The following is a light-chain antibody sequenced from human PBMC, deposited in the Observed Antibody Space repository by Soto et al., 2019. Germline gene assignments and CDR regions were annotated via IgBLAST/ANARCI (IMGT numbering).Light chain of an antibody. CDR2: VAS. CDR3: QQLNSYPLT. Sequence: DIQLTQSPSFLSASVGDRVTITCRASQGISSYLAWYQQKPGKAPNLLIYVASTLQSGVPSRFSGSGSGTEFTLTISSLQPEDFATYYCQQLNSYPLTFGGGTTVEIK. J-gene: IGKJ4*01. V-gene: IGKV1-9*01. CDR1: QGISSY.